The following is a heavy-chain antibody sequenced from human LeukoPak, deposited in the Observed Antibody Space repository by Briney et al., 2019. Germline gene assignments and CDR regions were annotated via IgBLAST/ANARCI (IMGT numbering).Heavy chain of an antibody. Sequence: GGSLRLSCAASGFTFRSYWMHWVRQAPGKGLVWVSRINTDGSYTSYADPMKGRFTISRDNANNTLYLQMNSLRAEDTAVYYCARDIGYDSGSYFKYWGQGTLVTVSS. CDR3: ARDIGYDSGSYFKY. D-gene: IGHD3-10*01. CDR1: GFTFRSYW. V-gene: IGHV3-74*01. J-gene: IGHJ4*02. CDR2: INTDGSYT.